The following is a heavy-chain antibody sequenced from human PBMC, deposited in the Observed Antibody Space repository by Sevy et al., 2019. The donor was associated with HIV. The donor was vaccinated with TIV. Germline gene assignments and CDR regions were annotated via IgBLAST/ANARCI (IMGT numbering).Heavy chain of an antibody. J-gene: IGHJ4*01. V-gene: IGHV3-43D*03. D-gene: IGHD3-10*01. CDR3: AKDYRSKWFGELARGNYFDY. CDR1: GFTFDDYA. CDR2: ISWDGGST. Sequence: GGSLRLSCAASGFTFDDYAMHWVRQAPGKGLEWVSLISWDGGSTYYADSVKGRFTISRDNSKNSLYLQMNSLRAEDTALYYCAKDYRSKWFGELARGNYFDYWGHGTLVTVSS.